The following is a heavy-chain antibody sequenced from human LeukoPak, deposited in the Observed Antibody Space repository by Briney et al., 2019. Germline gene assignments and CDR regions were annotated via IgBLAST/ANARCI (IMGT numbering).Heavy chain of an antibody. CDR3: TRSVRNGHIDY. CDR1: GYTFTSYD. CDR2: MNPNSGNT. Sequence: ASVKVSCKASGYTFTSYDINWGRQAHGQGLGRMGWMNPNSGNTGYAQKFQGRVTMTRSTSMSPAYMELSSLRFEDTAVYYCTRSVRNGHIDYWGQGTLVTVSS. D-gene: IGHD2-21*01. J-gene: IGHJ4*02. V-gene: IGHV1-8*01.